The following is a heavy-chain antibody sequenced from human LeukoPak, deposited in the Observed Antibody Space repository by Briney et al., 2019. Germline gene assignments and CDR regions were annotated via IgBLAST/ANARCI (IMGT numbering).Heavy chain of an antibody. CDR1: GGSISSGSYY. J-gene: IGHJ4*02. Sequence: SETLSLTCTVSGGSISSGSYYWSWIRQPAGKGLVWIGRIYTSGSTNYNPSLKSRVTISVDTSKNQFSLKLSSVTAADTAVYYCARGGRGDYWGQGTLVTVSS. CDR2: IYTSGST. V-gene: IGHV4-61*02. CDR3: ARGGRGDY.